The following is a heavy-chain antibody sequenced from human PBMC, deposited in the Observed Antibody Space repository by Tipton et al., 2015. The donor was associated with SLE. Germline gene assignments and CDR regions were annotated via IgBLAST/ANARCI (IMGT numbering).Heavy chain of an antibody. CDR3: ARAGYYYDSSGYFLPAY. D-gene: IGHD3-22*01. CDR2: ITGAGSTI. Sequence: SLRPSCAASGFTFSDFYMTWIRQAPGKGLEWLSYITGAGSTIFYADSVKGRFTISRDNAKNSLYLQMNSLRAEDTAVYYCARAGYYYDSSGYFLPAYWGQGTLVTVSS. V-gene: IGHV3-11*04. CDR1: GFTFSDFY. J-gene: IGHJ4*02.